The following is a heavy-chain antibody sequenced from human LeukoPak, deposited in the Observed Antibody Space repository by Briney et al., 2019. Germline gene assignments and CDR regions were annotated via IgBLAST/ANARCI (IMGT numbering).Heavy chain of an antibody. Sequence: SETLSLTCTVSGGSISSYYWSWIRQPAGKGLECIGRIYTSGSTNYNPSLKSRVTMSVDTSKNQFSLKLSSVTAADTAVYYCARDGVGLRYFDWAHYYYYGMDVWGQGTTVTVSS. D-gene: IGHD3-9*01. CDR3: ARDGVGLRYFDWAHYYYYGMDV. CDR2: IYTSGST. CDR1: GGSISSYY. J-gene: IGHJ6*02. V-gene: IGHV4-4*07.